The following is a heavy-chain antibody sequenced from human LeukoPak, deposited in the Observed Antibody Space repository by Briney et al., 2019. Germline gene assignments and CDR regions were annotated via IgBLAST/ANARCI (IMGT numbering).Heavy chain of an antibody. CDR1: GYTFTSYG. CDR3: ARYRLVRRYYGSGSSLDY. Sequence: ASVKVSCKASGYTFTSYGISWVRQAPGQGLEWMGWISAYNGNTNYAQKLQGRVTMTTDTSTSTAYMELSSLRSDDPAVYYCARYRLVRRYYGSGSSLDYWGQGTLVTVSS. V-gene: IGHV1-18*01. CDR2: ISAYNGNT. D-gene: IGHD3-10*01. J-gene: IGHJ4*02.